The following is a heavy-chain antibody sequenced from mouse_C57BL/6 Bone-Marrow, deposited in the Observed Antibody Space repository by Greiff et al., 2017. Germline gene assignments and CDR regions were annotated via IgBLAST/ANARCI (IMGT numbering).Heavy chain of an antibody. Sequence: QVQLQQSGAELVRPGTSVKVSCKASGYAFTNYLIEWVKQRPGQGLEWIGVINPGSGGTNYNEKFKGKATLTSDKSSSTAYMQLSSLTSEDSAVYFCARVRGFAYWGQGTLVTVSA. D-gene: IGHD3-3*01. CDR2: INPGSGGT. V-gene: IGHV1-54*01. CDR1: GYAFTNYL. CDR3: ARVRGFAY. J-gene: IGHJ3*01.